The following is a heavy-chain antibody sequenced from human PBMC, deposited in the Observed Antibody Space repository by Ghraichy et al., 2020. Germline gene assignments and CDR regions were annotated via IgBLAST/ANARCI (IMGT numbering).Heavy chain of an antibody. Sequence: SETLSLTCTVSGGSISSSSYYWGWIRQPPGKGLEWIGSIYYSGSTYYNPSLKSRVTISVDTSKNQFSLKLSSVTAADTAVYYCARQGSVVRGTPRDYWGQGTLVTVSS. CDR1: GGSISSSSYY. V-gene: IGHV4-39*07. CDR3: ARQGSVVRGTPRDY. D-gene: IGHD3-10*01. CDR2: IYYSGST. J-gene: IGHJ4*02.